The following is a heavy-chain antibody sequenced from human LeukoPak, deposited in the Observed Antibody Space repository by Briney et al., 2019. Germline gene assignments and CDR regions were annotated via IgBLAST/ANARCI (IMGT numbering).Heavy chain of an antibody. CDR2: INWNGGST. Sequence: GGSLRLSCAASGFTFDDYGMSWVRQAPGKGLEWVSGINWNGGSTGYSDSVKGRFTISRDNAKNSLYLQMNSLRAEDTALYYCARIGDCSGGSCRRNYYDSSGYYLYLDYWGQGTLVTVSS. V-gene: IGHV3-20*04. J-gene: IGHJ4*02. CDR1: GFTFDDYG. CDR3: ARIGDCSGGSCRRNYYDSSGYYLYLDY. D-gene: IGHD3-22*01.